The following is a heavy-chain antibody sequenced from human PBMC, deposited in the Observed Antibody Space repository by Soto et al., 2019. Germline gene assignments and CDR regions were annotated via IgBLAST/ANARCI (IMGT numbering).Heavy chain of an antibody. CDR1: GFTVSSNY. V-gene: IGHV3-66*01. D-gene: IGHD4-17*01. CDR3: ASKLTTVSYYMDV. J-gene: IGHJ6*03. Sequence: GGSLRLSCAASGFTVSSNYMSWVRQAPGKGLEWVSVIYSGGSTYYADSVKGRFTISRDNSKNTLYLQMNSLRAEDTAVYYCASKLTTVSYYMDVWGKGTTVTVSS. CDR2: IYSGGST.